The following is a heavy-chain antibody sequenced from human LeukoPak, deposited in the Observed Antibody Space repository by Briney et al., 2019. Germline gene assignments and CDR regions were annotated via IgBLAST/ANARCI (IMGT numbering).Heavy chain of an antibody. V-gene: IGHV3-30*02. J-gene: IGHJ4*02. CDR3: AKGVGSSWFYFDY. CDR1: EFTFSSHG. D-gene: IGHD6-13*01. Sequence: GGSLRLSCVASEFTFSSHGMHWVRQAPGKGLEWVAFIRYDGSNKYYADSVKGRFTISRDNSKNTLYLQMNSLRAEDTAVYYCAKGVGSSWFYFDYWGQGTLVAVSS. CDR2: IRYDGSNK.